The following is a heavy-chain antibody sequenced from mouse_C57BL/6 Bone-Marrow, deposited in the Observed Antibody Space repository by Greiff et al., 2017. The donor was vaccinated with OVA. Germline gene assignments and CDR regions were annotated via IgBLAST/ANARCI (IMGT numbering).Heavy chain of an antibody. V-gene: IGHV1-53*01. CDR3: ARREWLLRYFDY. CDR1: GYTFTSYW. CDR2: INPSNGGT. D-gene: IGHD2-3*01. Sequence: QVQLQQPGTKLVKPGASVKLSCKASGYTFTSYWMHWVKQRPGQGLEWIGNINPSNGGTNYNEKFKSKATLTVDKSSSTAYMQLSSLTSEDSAVYYGARREWLLRYFDYWGQGTTLTVSS. J-gene: IGHJ2*01.